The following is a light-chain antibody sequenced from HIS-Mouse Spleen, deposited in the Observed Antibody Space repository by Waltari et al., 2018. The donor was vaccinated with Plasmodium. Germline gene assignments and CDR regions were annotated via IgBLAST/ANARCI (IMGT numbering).Light chain of an antibody. CDR2: EES. Sequence: SYELTQPPSVSVSPGQTARITCSGDALPKKYAYWYQQNSGQAPVLVIYEESKRPSGIPESFSGSSSGTMPTLTISGAQVEDEADYYCYSTDSSGNHRVFGGGTKLTVL. V-gene: IGLV3-10*01. J-gene: IGLJ3*02. CDR1: ALPKKY. CDR3: YSTDSSGNHRV.